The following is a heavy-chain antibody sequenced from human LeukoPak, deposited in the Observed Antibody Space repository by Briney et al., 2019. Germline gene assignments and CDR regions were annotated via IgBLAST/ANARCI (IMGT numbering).Heavy chain of an antibody. CDR2: IWYDGSNK. D-gene: IGHD1-26*01. V-gene: IGHV3-33*08. Sequence: GGSLRLSCAASGFTFSSYCMNWVRQAPGKGLEWVAVIWYDGSNKYYADSVKGRFTISRDNSKNTLYLQKNSLRAEDTAVYYCARDRSGSLDAFDSWGQGTMVTVSS. J-gene: IGHJ3*02. CDR3: ARDRSGSLDAFDS. CDR1: GFTFSSYC.